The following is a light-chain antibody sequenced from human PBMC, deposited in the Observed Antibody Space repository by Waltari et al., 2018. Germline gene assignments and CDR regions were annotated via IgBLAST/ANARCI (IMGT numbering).Light chain of an antibody. J-gene: IGLJ2*01. CDR2: GNS. V-gene: IGLV1-40*01. Sequence: QSVLTQPPSVSGAPGQRVTIPCTGRRSNIGAGDELPRDTQLPGTAPKLLIYGNSNRPSGVPDRFSGSKSGTSASLAITGLQAEDEADYYCQSYDSSLSGSVFGGGTKLTVL. CDR3: QSYDSSLSGSV. CDR1: RSNIGAGDE.